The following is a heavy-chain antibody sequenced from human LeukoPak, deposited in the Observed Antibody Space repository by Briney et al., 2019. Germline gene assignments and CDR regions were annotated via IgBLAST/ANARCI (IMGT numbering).Heavy chain of an antibody. Sequence: PSETLSLTCTVSGGSISSRTYYWGWIRQPPGKGLEWIGSSYYSGSTYYNPSLKSRVTISVDTSKNQFSLKLRSVTAADTADYYCARLADCSSTRCHDYWGQGTLVTVSS. CDR1: GGSISSRTYY. CDR2: SYYSGST. V-gene: IGHV4-39*01. D-gene: IGHD2-2*01. J-gene: IGHJ4*02. CDR3: ARLADCSSTRCHDY.